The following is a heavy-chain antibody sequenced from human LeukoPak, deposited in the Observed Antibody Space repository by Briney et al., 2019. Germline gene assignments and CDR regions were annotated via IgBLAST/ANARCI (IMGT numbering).Heavy chain of an antibody. V-gene: IGHV4-39*07. D-gene: IGHD3-3*01. CDR3: AREGRHWYYDFWKAGNYFDY. CDR1: GGSISSSSYY. Sequence: PSETLSLTCTVSGGSISSSSYYWGWIRQPPGKGLEWIGSIYYSGSTYYNPSLKSRVTRSVDTSKNQFSLKLSSVTAADTAVYYCAREGRHWYYDFWKAGNYFDYWVQGTLVTVSS. J-gene: IGHJ4*02. CDR2: IYYSGST.